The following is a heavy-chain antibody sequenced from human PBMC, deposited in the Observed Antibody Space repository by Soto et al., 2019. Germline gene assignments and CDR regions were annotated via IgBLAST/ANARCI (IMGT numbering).Heavy chain of an antibody. CDR3: ARLLFDSSKGYAYYSYGDV. J-gene: IGHJ6*03. CDR1: GGSIRSHN. V-gene: IGHV4-59*08. D-gene: IGHD3-3*01. Sequence: QVQLQESGPGLVKPSETLSLTCSVPGGSIRSHNWSWIRQPPGKGLEWIGCMYYSAMTKYNPSLKSAVTISADTSTNQDSLRRSAVTAADTAVYYCARLLFDSSKGYAYYSYGDVWGKGTAVTVSS. CDR2: MYYSAMT.